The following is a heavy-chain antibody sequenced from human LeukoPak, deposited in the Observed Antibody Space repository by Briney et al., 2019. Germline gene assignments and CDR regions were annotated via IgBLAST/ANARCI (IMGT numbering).Heavy chain of an antibody. J-gene: IGHJ5*02. D-gene: IGHD6-13*01. V-gene: IGHV3-23*01. CDR1: GFTFSSYA. CDR2: ISGSGGST. Sequence: GGSLRLSCAASGFTFSSYAMSWVRQAPGKGLEWVPAISGSGGSTYYADSVKGRFTISRDNSKNTLYLQMNSLRAEDTAVYYCAKDSSSSWNNLFDPWGQGTLVTVSS. CDR3: AKDSSSSWNNLFDP.